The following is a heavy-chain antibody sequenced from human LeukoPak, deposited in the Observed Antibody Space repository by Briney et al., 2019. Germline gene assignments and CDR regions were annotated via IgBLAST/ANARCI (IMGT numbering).Heavy chain of an antibody. CDR3: VKDIEGATG. CDR2: ISGDGGAT. J-gene: IGHJ4*02. Sequence: PGGSLRLSCAGSGFTFDDYAMHWVRQAPGKDLEWVSFISGDGGATFYADSVKGRFTISRDNSKNSLYLHLNSLRTEDSALYYCVKDIEGATGWGQGTLVTVSS. V-gene: IGHV3-43*02. CDR1: GFTFDDYA.